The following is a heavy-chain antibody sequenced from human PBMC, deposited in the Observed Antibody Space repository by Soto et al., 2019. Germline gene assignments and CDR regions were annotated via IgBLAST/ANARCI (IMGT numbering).Heavy chain of an antibody. CDR2: ISSSSNSI. CDR3: ASPVEYRTTSWIR. CDR1: GFTFSSYS. Sequence: GGSLRRSCAASGFTFSSYSMNWVRQAPGKGLEGGSYISSSSNSIYYADSAKGRFTISRDNAKNSLHLQMNSLRAEDTAVYYCASPVEYRTTSWIRWGQGTLVPVSS. J-gene: IGHJ4*02. D-gene: IGHD2-2*01. V-gene: IGHV3-48*01.